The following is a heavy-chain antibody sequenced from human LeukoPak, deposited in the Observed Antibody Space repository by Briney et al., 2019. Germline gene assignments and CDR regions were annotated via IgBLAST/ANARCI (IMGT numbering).Heavy chain of an antibody. CDR1: GFTFSGSA. Sequence: GGSLRLSCAASGFTFSGSAIHWVRQTSGKGLEWVGRIRTKVNTYATAYGESVKGRFTISRDDSKNAAYLQMNSLRAEDTAVYYCAKVGFLYGSGSGYFDYWGQGTLVTVSS. D-gene: IGHD3-10*01. J-gene: IGHJ4*02. CDR2: IRTKVNTYAT. V-gene: IGHV3-73*01. CDR3: AKVGFLYGSGSGYFDY.